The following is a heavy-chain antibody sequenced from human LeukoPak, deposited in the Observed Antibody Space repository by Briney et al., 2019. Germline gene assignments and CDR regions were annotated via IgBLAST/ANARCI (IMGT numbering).Heavy chain of an antibody. D-gene: IGHD3-10*01. CDR3: ASAGLTYGSGSYFVY. J-gene: IGHJ4*02. Sequence: GGSLRLSCAASGFAFSNYGMNWVRQAPGKGLEWVSAISGSGGSTYYADSVKGRFTISRDNSKNTLYLQMNSLRAEDTALYYCASAGLTYGSGSYFVYWGQGTLVTVSS. CDR1: GFAFSNYG. CDR2: ISGSGGST. V-gene: IGHV3-23*01.